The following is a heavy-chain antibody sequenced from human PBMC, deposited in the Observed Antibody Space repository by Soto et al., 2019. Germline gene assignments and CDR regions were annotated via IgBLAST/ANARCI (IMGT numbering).Heavy chain of an antibody. J-gene: IGHJ6*02. D-gene: IGHD5-12*01. CDR3: ASTKRPIKHATXDSGYDRYYYYYYGMDV. V-gene: IGHV3-21*01. Sequence: KPGGSLRLSCAASGFTFSSYSMNWVRQAPGKGLEWVSSISSSSSYIYYADSVKGRFTISRDNAKNSLYLQMNSLRAEDTAVYYCASTKRPIKHATXDSGYDRYYYYYYGMDVWGQGTTVTVSS. CDR1: GFTFSSYS. CDR2: ISSSSSYI.